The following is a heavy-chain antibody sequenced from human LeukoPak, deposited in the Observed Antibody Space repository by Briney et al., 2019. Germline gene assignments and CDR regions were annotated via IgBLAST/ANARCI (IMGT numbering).Heavy chain of an antibody. J-gene: IGHJ6*03. V-gene: IGHV1-2*02. CDR1: GYTFTGYY. CDR3: ARSLEYSSSWYLNDYYYYYYMDV. D-gene: IGHD6-13*01. Sequence: ASVTVSYKASGYTFTGYYMHWVRQAPGQGLEWMGWINPNSGGTNYAQKFQGRVTMTRDTSISTAYMELSRLRSDDTAVYYCARSLEYSSSWYLNDYYYYYYMDVWGKGTTVSVSS. CDR2: INPNSGGT.